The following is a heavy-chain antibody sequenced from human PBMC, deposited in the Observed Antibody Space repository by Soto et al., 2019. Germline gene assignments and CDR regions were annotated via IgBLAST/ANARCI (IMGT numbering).Heavy chain of an antibody. CDR2: IYYSGST. Sequence: PSETLSLTCTVSGGSVSSGSYYWSWIRQPPGKGLEWIGYIYYSGSTNYNPSLKSRVTISVDTSKNQFSLKLSSVAAADTAVYYCARDAAHYDILTGDYRMDVWGQVTTVTVSS. CDR1: GGSVSSGSYY. CDR3: ARDAAHYDILTGDYRMDV. V-gene: IGHV4-61*01. J-gene: IGHJ6*02. D-gene: IGHD3-9*01.